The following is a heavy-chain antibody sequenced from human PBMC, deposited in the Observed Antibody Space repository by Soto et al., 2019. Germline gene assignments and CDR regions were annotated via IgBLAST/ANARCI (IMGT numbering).Heavy chain of an antibody. D-gene: IGHD4-17*01. Sequence: PGGSLRLSCAASGFTFSSYSMNWVRQAPGKGLEWVSSISSSSSYIYYADSVKGRFTISRDNAKNSLYLQMNSLRAEDTAVYYCAREGFPTVTFSDYWGQGTLVTVS. CDR3: AREGFPTVTFSDY. CDR2: ISSSSSYI. CDR1: GFTFSSYS. V-gene: IGHV3-21*01. J-gene: IGHJ4*02.